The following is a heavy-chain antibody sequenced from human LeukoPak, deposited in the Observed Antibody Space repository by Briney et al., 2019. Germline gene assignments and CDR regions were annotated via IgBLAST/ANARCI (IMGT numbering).Heavy chain of an antibody. CDR3: ARDFVAGTY. Sequence: GGSLRLSCAASGFTFSSYAMHWVRQAPGKGLEWVAVISYDGSNKYYADSVKGRLTISRDNSKNTLYLQMNSLRAEDTAVYYCARDFVAGTYWGQGTLVTVSS. D-gene: IGHD6-19*01. CDR2: ISYDGSNK. CDR1: GFTFSSYA. V-gene: IGHV3-30-3*01. J-gene: IGHJ4*02.